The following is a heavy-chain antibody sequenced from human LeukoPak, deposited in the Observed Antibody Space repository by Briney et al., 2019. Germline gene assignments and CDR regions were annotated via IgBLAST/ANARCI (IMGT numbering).Heavy chain of an antibody. D-gene: IGHD3-22*01. J-gene: IGHJ6*03. CDR1: GFTFSSYS. CDR2: ISSSSSYI. V-gene: IGHV3-21*01. Sequence: GGSLRLSCAASGFTFSSYSMNWVRQAPGKGLEWVSSISSSSSYIYYADSVKGRFTISRDNAKNSLYLQMNSLRAEDTAVYYCARGDSSGYYKYYYYYYYMDVWGKGTTVTVSS. CDR3: ARGDSSGYYKYYYYYYYMDV.